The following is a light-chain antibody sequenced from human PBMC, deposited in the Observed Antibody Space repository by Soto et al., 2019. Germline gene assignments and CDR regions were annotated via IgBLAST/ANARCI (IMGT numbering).Light chain of an antibody. CDR2: GAS. J-gene: IGKJ2*01. Sequence: EIVLTQSPGTLSLSPGEIATLSCRASQSVSSSYLAWYQQKPGQAPRLLIYGASSRANGIPDRFSGSGSGTDFTLTINRLEPEDFAVYYCQQYGSSPPYTFVQGTKLEIK. CDR1: QSVSSSY. V-gene: IGKV3-20*01. CDR3: QQYGSSPPYT.